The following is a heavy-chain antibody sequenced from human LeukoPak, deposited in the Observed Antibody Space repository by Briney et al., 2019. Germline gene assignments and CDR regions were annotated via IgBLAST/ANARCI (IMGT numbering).Heavy chain of an antibody. J-gene: IGHJ4*02. CDR1: SGSISTSNYY. CDR3: AAPSIAAAGRGVNFDY. V-gene: IGHV4-39*07. Sequence: PSETLSLTCTVSSGSISTSNYYWGWVRQPPGKALEWIGNIFYSGSTYYSPSLKSRVTISVDKSKNQFSLKLSSVTAADTAVYYCAAPSIAAAGRGVNFDYWGQGTLVTVSS. D-gene: IGHD6-13*01. CDR2: IFYSGST.